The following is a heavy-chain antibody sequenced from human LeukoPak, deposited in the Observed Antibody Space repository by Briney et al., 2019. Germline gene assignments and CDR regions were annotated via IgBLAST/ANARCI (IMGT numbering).Heavy chain of an antibody. CDR3: ETMVRGVTAGEYDY. CDR1: GFTFDDYA. V-gene: IGHV3-9*01. J-gene: IGHJ4*02. Sequence: GGSLRLSCAASGFTFDDYAMHWVRQAPGKGLEWVSGISWNSGSIGYADSVKGRFTISRDNSKNTLYLQMNSLRAEDTAVYYCETMVRGVTAGEYDYWGQGTLVTVSS. D-gene: IGHD3-10*01. CDR2: ISWNSGSI.